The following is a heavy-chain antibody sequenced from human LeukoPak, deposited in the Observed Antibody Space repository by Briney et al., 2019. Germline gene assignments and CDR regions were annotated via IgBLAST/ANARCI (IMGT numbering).Heavy chain of an antibody. CDR2: IYYSGST. CDR3: ARDHSSGWYRKENWFDP. J-gene: IGHJ5*02. V-gene: IGHV4-39*07. Sequence: PSETLSLTCTVSGGSISSSSYYWGWIRQPPGKGLEWIGSIYYSGSTYYNPSLKSRVTISVDTSKNQFSLKLSSVTAADTAVYYCARDHSSGWYRKENWFDPWGQGTLVTVSS. CDR1: GGSISSSSYY. D-gene: IGHD6-19*01.